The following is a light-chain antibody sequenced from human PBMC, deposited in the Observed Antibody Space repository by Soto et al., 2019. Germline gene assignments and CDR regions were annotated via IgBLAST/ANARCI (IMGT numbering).Light chain of an antibody. CDR3: QSYDSSLSGSI. J-gene: IGLJ2*01. CDR2: GNS. V-gene: IGLV1-40*01. Sequence: QSVLTQPPSVSGAPGQRVTISCTGSSSNIGAGYDVHWYQQVPGTAPKLLIYGNSDRPSGVPDRFSGPKSGTSASLAITGLQAEDEADYYCQSYDSSLSGSIFGGGTKVTVL. CDR1: SSNIGAGYD.